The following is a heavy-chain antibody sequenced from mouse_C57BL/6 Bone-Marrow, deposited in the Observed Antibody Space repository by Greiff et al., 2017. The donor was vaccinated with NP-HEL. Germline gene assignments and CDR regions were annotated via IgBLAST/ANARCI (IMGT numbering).Heavy chain of an antibody. CDR1: GFTFSSYG. CDR2: ISSGGSYT. V-gene: IGHV5-6*01. D-gene: IGHD1-1*01. J-gene: IGHJ3*01. CDR3: ARPPYYYGSSPFAY. Sequence: EVNVVESGGDLVKPGGSLKLSCAASGFTFSSYGMSWVRQTPDKRLEWVATISSGGSYTYYPDSVKGRFTISRDNAKNTLYLQMSSLKSEDTAMDYCARPPYYYGSSPFAYWGQGTLVTVSA.